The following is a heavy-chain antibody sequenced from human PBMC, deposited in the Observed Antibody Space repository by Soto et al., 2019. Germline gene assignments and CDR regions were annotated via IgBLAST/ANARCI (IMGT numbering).Heavy chain of an antibody. V-gene: IGHV3-21*06. CDR3: ARDPSEGRVGNWFES. J-gene: IGHJ5*01. CDR2: ISSSTSYV. CDR1: GFTFSRYG. Sequence: EVQLVESGGGLVKPGGSLRLSSAASGFTFSRYGMNWLREAPGKGLEWVASISSSTSYVYYADSVKGRFSTSRDNAKNILYLEMYALRTEDTAVYYCARDPSEGRVGNWFESWGQGTLVTVSS. D-gene: IGHD2-2*01.